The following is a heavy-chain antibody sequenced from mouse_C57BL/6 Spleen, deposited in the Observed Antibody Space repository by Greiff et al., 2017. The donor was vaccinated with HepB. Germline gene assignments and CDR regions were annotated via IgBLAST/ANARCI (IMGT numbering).Heavy chain of an antibody. CDR2: INPYNGGT. D-gene: IGHD2-4*01. J-gene: IGHJ4*01. V-gene: IGHV1-19*01. CDR1: GYTFTDYY. Sequence: VQLQQSGPVLVKPGASVKMSCKASGYTFTDYYMNWVKQSHGKSLEWIGVINPYNGGTSYNQKFKGKATLTVDKSSSTAYMELNSLTSEDSAVYYCARGDYDADYWGQGTSVTVSS. CDR3: ARGDYDADY.